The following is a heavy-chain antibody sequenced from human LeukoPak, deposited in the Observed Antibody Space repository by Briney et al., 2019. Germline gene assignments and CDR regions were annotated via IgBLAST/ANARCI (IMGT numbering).Heavy chain of an antibody. CDR1: GFTFSNYA. CDR2: ISGSDRTT. Sequence: PGGSLRLSCAASGFTFSNYAMNWVRQAPGKGLEWVSGISGSDRTTYYADSVKGRFTISRDNSKNTLYLQMNSLRAEDTAVYYCAKPAISSRGWYYDYWGQGTLVTVSS. J-gene: IGHJ4*02. D-gene: IGHD6-19*01. CDR3: AKPAISSRGWYYDY. V-gene: IGHV3-23*01.